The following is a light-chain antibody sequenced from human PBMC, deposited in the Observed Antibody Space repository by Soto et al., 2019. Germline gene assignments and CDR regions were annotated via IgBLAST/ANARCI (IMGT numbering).Light chain of an antibody. CDR2: ENN. CDR1: SSNIGAGYD. Sequence: QSVLTQPPSVSGAPGQRVTISCTGSSSNIGAGYDVHWYQQLPGTAPKLLIYENNNRPSGVPDRLSGSKSGASASLAITGLQAEDEADYYCQSYDTGLSGSVFGTGTKVTVL. CDR3: QSYDTGLSGSV. J-gene: IGLJ1*01. V-gene: IGLV1-40*01.